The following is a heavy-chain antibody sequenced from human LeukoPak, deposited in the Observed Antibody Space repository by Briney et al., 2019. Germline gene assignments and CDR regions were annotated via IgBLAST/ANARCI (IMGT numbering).Heavy chain of an antibody. V-gene: IGHV1-2*06. D-gene: IGHD5-18*01. CDR2: IISNSGGT. CDR1: GYTFSDYN. Sequence: ASVKVSCKASGYTFSDYNIHWVRQAPGQGLEWVGRIISNSGGTNYAQNFQDRVTMTRDTSIGTAFMELRRLRSDDTAVYYCARGHNYGYEYWGQGTLVTVSS. CDR3: ARGHNYGYEY. J-gene: IGHJ4*02.